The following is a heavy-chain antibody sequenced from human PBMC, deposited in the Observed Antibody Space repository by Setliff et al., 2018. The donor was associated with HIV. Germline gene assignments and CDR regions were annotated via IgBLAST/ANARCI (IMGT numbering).Heavy chain of an antibody. D-gene: IGHD1-26*01. J-gene: IGHJ2*01. Sequence: SVKVSCKAYGGTFSNYGIGWVRQAPGQGLEWMGGIIPLLGVPDYTQKFQGRVTMTTDTSTSTAYMELRSLRSDDTAVYYCARDVSEWEPYWYFDLWGRGTLVTVSS. CDR2: IIPLLGVP. CDR3: ARDVSEWEPYWYFDL. CDR1: GGTFSNYG. V-gene: IGHV1-69*10.